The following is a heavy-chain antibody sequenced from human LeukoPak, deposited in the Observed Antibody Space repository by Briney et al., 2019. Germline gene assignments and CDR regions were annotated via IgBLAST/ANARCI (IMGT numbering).Heavy chain of an antibody. D-gene: IGHD3-22*01. V-gene: IGHV1-2*02. CDR1: GYTFTGYY. J-gene: IGHJ4*02. Sequence: ASVKVSCKASGYTFTGYYMHWVRQAPGQGLEWMGWINPNSGGTNYAQKFQGRVTMTRDTSISTAYVELSRLRSDDTAVYYCARDGSYDSSGYGLDHWGQGTLVTVSS. CDR3: ARDGSYDSSGYGLDH. CDR2: INPNSGGT.